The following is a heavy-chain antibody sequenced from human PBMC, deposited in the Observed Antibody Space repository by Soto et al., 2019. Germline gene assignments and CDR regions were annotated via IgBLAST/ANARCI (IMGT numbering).Heavy chain of an antibody. CDR1: GASISSGDSY. V-gene: IGHV4-30-4*01. CDR3: TRDRYYDTSGYSCSAFDV. CDR2: IYYNGNT. J-gene: IGHJ3*01. Sequence: QVQLQESGPGLVKPSQTLSLTCSVSGASISSGDSYWSWIRQPPGKGLEWIGYIYYNGNTYYNPSLKSRVTLSVDTSKNQFSLKVNSVTAADTAVYYCTRDRYYDTSGYSCSAFDVWGQGTIVTVSS. D-gene: IGHD3-22*01.